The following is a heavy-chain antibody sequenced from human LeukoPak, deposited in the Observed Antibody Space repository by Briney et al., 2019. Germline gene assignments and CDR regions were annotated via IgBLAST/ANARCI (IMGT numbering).Heavy chain of an antibody. Sequence: GGSLRLSCAASGFTVSSHYMNWVRQAPGKGLQWVSVLYSDGTTYYADSVKGRFTISRDNSRSTLYLQMNSLRAEDTAVYFCARVAYYRVTADQITDAFDVWGRGTAVTVSS. CDR1: GFTVSSHY. J-gene: IGHJ3*01. CDR3: ARVAYYRVTADQITDAFDV. CDR2: LYSDGTT. D-gene: IGHD2-21*02. V-gene: IGHV3-66*01.